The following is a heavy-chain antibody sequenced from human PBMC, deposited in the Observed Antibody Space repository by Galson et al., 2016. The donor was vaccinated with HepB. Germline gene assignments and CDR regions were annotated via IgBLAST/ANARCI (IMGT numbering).Heavy chain of an antibody. V-gene: IGHV3-53*01. J-gene: IGHJ3*01. CDR2: IYSGGTT. CDR1: GFSVSPNY. Sequence: SLRLSCAASGFSVSPNYVTWVRQAPGKGLEWVSIIYSGGTTYYADSAKGRFTISRDNSKTTVYLQVNSLRAEDTALYYCARGDDSPPLNAFHLWGQGTMVTVSS. CDR3: ARGDDSPPLNAFHL. D-gene: IGHD3-22*01.